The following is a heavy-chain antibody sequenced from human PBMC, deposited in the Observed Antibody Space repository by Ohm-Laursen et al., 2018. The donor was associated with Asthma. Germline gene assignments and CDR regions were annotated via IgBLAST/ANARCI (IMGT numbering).Heavy chain of an antibody. J-gene: IGHJ3*02. CDR3: ARGSKADPWAFDI. CDR1: GGSISSGGYY. CDR2: IYYSGST. V-gene: IGHV4-31*03. Sequence: PSDTLSLTCTVSGGSISSGGYYWSWIRQHPGKGLEWIGYIYYSGSTYYNPSLKSRVTISVDTSKNQFSLKLSSVTAADTAVYYCARGSKADPWAFDIWGQGTMVTVSS.